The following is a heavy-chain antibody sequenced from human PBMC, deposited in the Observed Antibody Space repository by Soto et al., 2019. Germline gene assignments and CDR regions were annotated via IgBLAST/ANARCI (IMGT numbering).Heavy chain of an antibody. V-gene: IGHV3-11*06. Sequence: GGSLRLSCAASGFTFSDYYMSWIRQTPGKGLEWLSYISSSSSYTKYADSVKGRFTISRDNARNSLYLQLYSLRVEDTAVYFCARDRVAAANYYYSGMDVWGQGTTVTVSS. CDR3: ARDRVAAANYYYSGMDV. CDR1: GFTFSDYY. J-gene: IGHJ6*02. CDR2: ISSSSSYT. D-gene: IGHD6-25*01.